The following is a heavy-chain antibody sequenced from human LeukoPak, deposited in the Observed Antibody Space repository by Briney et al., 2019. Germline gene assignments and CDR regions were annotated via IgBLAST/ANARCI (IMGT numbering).Heavy chain of an antibody. CDR3: TRGVCSGGVCSAPDWFDP. CDR1: GFTFPNYA. V-gene: IGHV3-49*03. D-gene: IGHD2-15*01. CDR2: IRRKAYDETT. J-gene: IGHJ5*02. Sequence: GGSLRLSCRASGFTFPNYAVNWFRQAPGEGLEWVGFIRRKAYDETTVYAASVKGRFTISRDDSRSVAYLEMNSLQTEDTAVYYCTRGVCSGGVCSAPDWFDPWGQGTLVTVSS.